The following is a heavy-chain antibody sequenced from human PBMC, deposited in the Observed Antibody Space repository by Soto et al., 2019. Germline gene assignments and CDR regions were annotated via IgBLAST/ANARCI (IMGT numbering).Heavy chain of an antibody. J-gene: IGHJ4*02. Sequence: EVQLVESGGGLVQPGGSLRLSCAASGFTVSSFYMTWVRQAPGKGLQWVAVISSGGSTYYADSVKGRFTISRDNSKNTVDFEMNRLRGEDPGVFYCAGDTFGGALHFLHGGQGTLVHV. CDR3: AGDTFGGALHFLH. V-gene: IGHV3-66*01. D-gene: IGHD3-10*01. CDR1: GFTVSSFY. CDR2: ISSGGST.